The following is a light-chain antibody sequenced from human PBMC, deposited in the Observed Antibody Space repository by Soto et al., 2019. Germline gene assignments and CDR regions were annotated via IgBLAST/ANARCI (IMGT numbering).Light chain of an antibody. J-gene: IGKJ4*01. V-gene: IGKV3-20*01. CDR2: GAS. CDR1: QSRSSSY. Sequence: EIGLTQSPGTLSLSPGERATLSCRASQSRSSSYIAWYQQKPGQPPRHLIYGASSRATGIPDRFSGSGSGTDFTLTISRLEPADFAVYYCQQYGTSPLTFGGGTKVEIK. CDR3: QQYGTSPLT.